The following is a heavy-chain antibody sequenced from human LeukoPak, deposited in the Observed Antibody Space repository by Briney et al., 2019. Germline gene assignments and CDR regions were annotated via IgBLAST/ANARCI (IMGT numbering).Heavy chain of an antibody. CDR1: GGTFSSYA. J-gene: IGHJ6*02. Sequence: SVKVSCKASGGTFSSYAISWVRQAPGQGLEWMGGIIPIFGTANYAQKFQGRVTITADESTSTAYMELSSLRSEDTAVYYCARVNYYDSSGYYPPHYYYYGMGVWGQGTTVTVSS. CDR2: IIPIFGTA. CDR3: ARVNYYDSSGYYPPHYYYYGMGV. D-gene: IGHD3-22*01. V-gene: IGHV1-69*13.